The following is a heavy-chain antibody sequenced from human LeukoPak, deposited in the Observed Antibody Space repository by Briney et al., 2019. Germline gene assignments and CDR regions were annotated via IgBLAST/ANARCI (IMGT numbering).Heavy chain of an antibody. CDR3: ARQKYCSSTSCPLGI. CDR2: IIPILGIA. CDR1: GGTFSSYT. V-gene: IGHV1-69*02. J-gene: IGHJ3*02. D-gene: IGHD2-2*01. Sequence: ASVKVSCKASGGTFSSYTNSWVRQAPGQGLEWMGRIIPILGIANYAQKFQGRVTITADKSTSTAYMELSSLRSEDTAVYYCARQKYCSSTSCPLGIWGQGTMVTVSS.